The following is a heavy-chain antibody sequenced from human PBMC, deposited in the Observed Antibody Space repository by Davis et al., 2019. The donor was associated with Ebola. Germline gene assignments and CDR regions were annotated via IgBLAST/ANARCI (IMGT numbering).Heavy chain of an antibody. CDR2: IHQDGSEK. V-gene: IGHV3-7*01. Sequence: GGSLRLSCAASGFTFGTYWMTWVRQAAGKGLEWVANIHQDGSEKYYVDSVKGRFTISRDNAKNSLYLQMNSLRDEDTAVYYCARIRDGYNDLVFDIWGQGTMVTVSS. CDR3: ARIRDGYNDLVFDI. D-gene: IGHD5-24*01. CDR1: GFTFGTYW. J-gene: IGHJ3*02.